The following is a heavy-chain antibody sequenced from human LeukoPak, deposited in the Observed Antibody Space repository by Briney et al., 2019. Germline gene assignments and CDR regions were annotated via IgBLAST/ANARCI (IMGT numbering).Heavy chain of an antibody. Sequence: GGSLRLSCAASGFTFSSNYMSWVRQAPGKGLEWVSVIYSGGSTYYADSVKGRFTISRDNSKNTLYLQMNSLRAEDTAVYYCARGHSSSWYFYYYYGMDVWGQGTTVTVSS. D-gene: IGHD6-13*01. V-gene: IGHV3-66*01. J-gene: IGHJ6*02. CDR1: GFTFSSNY. CDR2: IYSGGST. CDR3: ARGHSSSWYFYYYYGMDV.